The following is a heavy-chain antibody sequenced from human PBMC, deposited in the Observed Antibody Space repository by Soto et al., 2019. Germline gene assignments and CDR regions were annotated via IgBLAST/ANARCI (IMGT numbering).Heavy chain of an antibody. CDR3: ARDTSYCTNGVCYGYYYGMDV. Sequence: GASVKFSCKASGYTFTGYYMHWVRQAPGQGLEWMGWINPNSGGTNYAQKFQGRVTMTRDTSISTAYMELSRLRSDDTAVYYCARDTSYCTNGVCYGYYYGMDVWGQGTTVTVSS. V-gene: IGHV1-2*02. D-gene: IGHD2-8*01. CDR2: INPNSGGT. J-gene: IGHJ6*02. CDR1: GYTFTGYY.